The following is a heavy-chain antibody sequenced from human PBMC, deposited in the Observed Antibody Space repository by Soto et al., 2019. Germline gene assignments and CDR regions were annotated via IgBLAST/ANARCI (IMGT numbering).Heavy chain of an antibody. J-gene: IGHJ6*02. CDR2: INAGNGNT. CDR3: ARSLREWLRYGMEV. D-gene: IGHD5-12*01. Sequence: SVEVSCKXSGYTFTNYPMHWVRQAPGQRLEWMGWINAGNGNTKYSQKFQGRVTITRDTSASTAYMELSSLRSEATAVYYCARSLREWLRYGMEVWGQGTTVTVFS. CDR1: GYTFTNYP. V-gene: IGHV1-3*01.